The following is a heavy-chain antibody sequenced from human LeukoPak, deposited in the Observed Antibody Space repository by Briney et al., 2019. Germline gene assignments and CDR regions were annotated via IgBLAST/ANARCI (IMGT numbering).Heavy chain of an antibody. V-gene: IGHV3-23*01. Sequence: GGSLRISCAASGFTFSSYAMSWVRQAPGKGLEWVSAISGSGGSTYYADSVKGRFTISRDNSKNTLYLQMNSLRAEDTAVYYCAKDLRSGWYYEGIDYFDYWGQGTLVTVSS. J-gene: IGHJ4*02. CDR2: ISGSGGST. CDR1: GFTFSSYA. D-gene: IGHD6-19*01. CDR3: AKDLRSGWYYEGIDYFDY.